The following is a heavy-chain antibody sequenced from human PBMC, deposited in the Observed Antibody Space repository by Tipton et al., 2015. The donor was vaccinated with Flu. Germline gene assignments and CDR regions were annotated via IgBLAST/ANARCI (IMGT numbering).Heavy chain of an antibody. D-gene: IGHD3-10*01. J-gene: IGHJ4*02. CDR2: IWYDGSNK. CDR1: GFTFSSYG. CDR3: AKGTPSRNMVRGVTDLDY. Sequence: SLRLSCAASGFTFSSYGMHWVRQAPGKGLEWVAVIWYDGSNKYYADSVKGRFTISRDNSKDTLYLQMNSPRAEDTAVYYCAKGTPSRNMVRGVTDLDYWGQGTLVTVSS. V-gene: IGHV3-33*06.